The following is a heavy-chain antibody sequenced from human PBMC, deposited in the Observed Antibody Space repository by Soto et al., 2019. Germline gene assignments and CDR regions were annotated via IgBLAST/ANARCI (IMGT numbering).Heavy chain of an antibody. V-gene: IGHV1-69*06. J-gene: IGHJ4*02. CDR1: GGTFSSYA. D-gene: IGHD3-9*01. CDR3: ASLEMPDYDILTGYAGLDY. Sequence: ASVKVSCKASGGTFSSYAISWVRQAPGQGLEWMGGIIPIFGTANYAQKFQGRVTITADKSTSTAYMELSSLRSEDTAVYYCASLEMPDYDILTGYAGLDYWGQGTLVTVSS. CDR2: IIPIFGTA.